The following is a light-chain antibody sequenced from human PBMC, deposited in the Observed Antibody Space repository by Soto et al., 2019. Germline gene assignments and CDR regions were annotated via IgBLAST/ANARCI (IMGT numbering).Light chain of an antibody. V-gene: IGKV3-11*01. CDR1: QSVSRY. CDR3: QQRSKWPT. CDR2: YAS. Sequence: EIALTQSPATLSLSPGERATLSCRASQSVSRYLVWYQQKRGQAPRLLIYYASNRATGIPARFSGSGSGTDFTLTISSLEPEDFAVYYCQQRSKWPTFGGGTKVEIK. J-gene: IGKJ4*01.